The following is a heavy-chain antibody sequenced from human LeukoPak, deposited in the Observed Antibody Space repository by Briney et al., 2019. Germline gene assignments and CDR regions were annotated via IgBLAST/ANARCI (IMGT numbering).Heavy chain of an antibody. J-gene: IGHJ4*02. V-gene: IGHV1-69*04. CDR2: IIPILGIA. D-gene: IGHD4-23*01. CDR3: AGNGRTNLVTPEFY. Sequence: SVKVSCKASGGTFSSYAISWVRQAPGQGVEGMGRIIPILGIANYAQKFQGRVTITEDKSTRTAYMELSRLRSEDTAVYYCAGNGRTNLVTPEFYWGQGTMVTVSS. CDR1: GGTFSSYA.